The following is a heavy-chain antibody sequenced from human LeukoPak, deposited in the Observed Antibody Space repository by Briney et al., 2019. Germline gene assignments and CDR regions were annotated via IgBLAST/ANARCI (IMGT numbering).Heavy chain of an antibody. CDR3: AKEPVYYYDSSGYASGRLPGPGYYMDV. D-gene: IGHD3-22*01. CDR1: GFTFSSYA. V-gene: IGHV3-23*01. CDR2: ISGSGGST. J-gene: IGHJ6*03. Sequence: PGGSLRLSCAASGFTFSSYAMSWVRQAPGKGLEWVSAISGSGGSTYYADSVKGRFTISRDNSKNTLYLQMNSLRAEDTAVYYCAKEPVYYYDSSGYASGRLPGPGYYMDVWGKGTTVTISS.